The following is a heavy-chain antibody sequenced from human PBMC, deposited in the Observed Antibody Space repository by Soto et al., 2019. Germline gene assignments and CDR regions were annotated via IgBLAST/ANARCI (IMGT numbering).Heavy chain of an antibody. J-gene: IGHJ5*02. Sequence: QVQLVQSGAEVKKPGSSVKVSCKASGGTFSSYAISWVRQAPGQGLEWMGGFIPIFGTANYAQKFQGRVTITADESTSTAYMELSSLRSEDTAVYYCARGVGKWELLENWFDPWGQGTLVTVSS. V-gene: IGHV1-69*01. CDR1: GGTFSSYA. D-gene: IGHD1-26*01. CDR3: ARGVGKWELLENWFDP. CDR2: FIPIFGTA.